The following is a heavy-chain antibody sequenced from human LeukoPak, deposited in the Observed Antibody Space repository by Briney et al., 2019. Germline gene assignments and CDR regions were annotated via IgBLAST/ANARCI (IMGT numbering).Heavy chain of an antibody. D-gene: IGHD1-1*01. CDR1: GFTLSSYW. CDR3: ARGRRADS. J-gene: IGHJ4*02. CDR2: IKQDGSEK. Sequence: GGSLRLSCAAPGFTLSSYWMSWVRQAPGKGLEWVANIKQDGSEKYYVDSVKGRFTISRDNAKNSLYLQMNSLRAEDTAVYYCARGRRADSWGQGTLVTVSS. V-gene: IGHV3-7*01.